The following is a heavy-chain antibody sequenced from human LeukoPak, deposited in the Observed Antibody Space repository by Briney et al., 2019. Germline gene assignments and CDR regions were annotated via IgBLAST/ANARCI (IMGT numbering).Heavy chain of an antibody. CDR2: INHSGST. J-gene: IGHJ4*02. CDR3: ARSKVRVRGVDY. CDR1: GGSFSGYY. D-gene: IGHD3-10*01. Sequence: SETLSLTCAVYGGSFSGYYWSWIRQPPPKGLEWIGEINHSGSTNYNPSLKSRATISVDTSKNQFSLKLSSVTAADTAVYYCARSKVRVRGVDYWGQGTLVTVSS. V-gene: IGHV4-34*01.